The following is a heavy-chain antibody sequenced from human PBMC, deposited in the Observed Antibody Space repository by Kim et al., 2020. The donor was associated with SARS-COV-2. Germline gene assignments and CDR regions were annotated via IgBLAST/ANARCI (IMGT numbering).Heavy chain of an antibody. J-gene: IGHJ5*02. V-gene: IGHV4-59*13. D-gene: IGHD3-22*01. Sequence: SETLSLTCTVSGGSISSYYWSWIRQPPGKGLEWIGYIYYSGSTNYNPSLKSRVTISVDTSKNQFSLKLSSVTAADTAVYYCARDQGDYYDSSGERWFDPWGQGTLVTVSS. CDR2: IYYSGST. CDR3: ARDQGDYYDSSGERWFDP. CDR1: GGSISSYY.